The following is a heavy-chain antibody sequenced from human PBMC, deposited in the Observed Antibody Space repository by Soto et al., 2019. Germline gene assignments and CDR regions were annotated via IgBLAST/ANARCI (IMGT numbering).Heavy chain of an antibody. Sequence: SETLSLTCTVSGGSISSGDYYWSWIRQPPGKGLEWIGYIYYSGSTYYNPSLKSRVTISVDTSKNQFSLKLSSVTAADTAVYYCARARFHELGYYYGMDVWGQGTTVTVSS. D-gene: IGHD6-13*01. CDR3: ARARFHELGYYYGMDV. CDR2: IYYSGST. CDR1: GGSISSGDYY. V-gene: IGHV4-30-4*01. J-gene: IGHJ6*02.